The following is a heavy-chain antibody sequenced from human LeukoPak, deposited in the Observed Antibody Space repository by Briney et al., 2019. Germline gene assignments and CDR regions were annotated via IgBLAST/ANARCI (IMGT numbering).Heavy chain of an antibody. Sequence: SVKVSCKASGGTFSSYAISWVRQAPGQGLEWMGGIIPIFGTANYAQKFQGRGTITADESTSTAYMELSSLRSEDTAVYYCARVRSGSDSGWEAFDIWGQGTMVTVSS. J-gene: IGHJ3*02. CDR2: IIPIFGTA. CDR1: GGTFSSYA. D-gene: IGHD6-19*01. CDR3: ARVRSGSDSGWEAFDI. V-gene: IGHV1-69*13.